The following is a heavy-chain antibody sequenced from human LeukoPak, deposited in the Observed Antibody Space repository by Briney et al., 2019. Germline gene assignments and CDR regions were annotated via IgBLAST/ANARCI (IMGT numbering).Heavy chain of an antibody. CDR3: ARKDGDY. CDR2: IYSSGST. J-gene: IGHJ4*02. Sequence: SETLSLTCNVSGASISTFHWTWFRQPAGRGLEWIGLIYSSGSTLLNPSLKNRVAMSVDLTKNQLSLKLTSVTAADTAMYFCARKDGDYWGRGTLVTVSS. V-gene: IGHV4-4*07. CDR1: GASISTFH.